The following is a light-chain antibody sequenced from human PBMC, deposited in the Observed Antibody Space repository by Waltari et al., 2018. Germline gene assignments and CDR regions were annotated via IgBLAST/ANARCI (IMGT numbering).Light chain of an antibody. J-gene: IGLJ1*01. Sequence: SSELTQYPAVSVALGQTVRIPCQGDSLSYYYANWVRQKPGQAPLLVMYGKNNRPAGIPERFSGSYSGDTASLTITGAQAEDEADYYCNSRDSNGNPFVFGPATKVTVL. CDR1: SLSYYY. V-gene: IGLV3-19*01. CDR2: GKN. CDR3: NSRDSNGNPFV.